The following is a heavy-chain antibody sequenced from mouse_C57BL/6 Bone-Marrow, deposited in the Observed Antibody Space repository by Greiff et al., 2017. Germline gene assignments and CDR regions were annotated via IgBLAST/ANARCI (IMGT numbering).Heavy chain of an antibody. CDR3: ARHQTHSSGYVMDY. CDR2: IWSDGST. CDR1: GFSLTSYG. V-gene: IGHV2-6-1*01. D-gene: IGHD3-2*02. J-gene: IGHJ4*01. Sequence: QVQLKESGPGLVAPSQSLSITCTVSGFSLTSYGVHWVRQPPGKGLEWLVVIWSDGSTTYNSALKSRLSISKDNSKSQVFLKMNSLQTDDTAMYYCARHQTHSSGYVMDYWGQGTSVTVSS.